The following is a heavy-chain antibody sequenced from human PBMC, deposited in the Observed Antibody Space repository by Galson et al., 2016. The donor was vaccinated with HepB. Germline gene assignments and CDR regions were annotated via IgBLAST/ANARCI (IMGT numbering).Heavy chain of an antibody. D-gene: IGHD2-8*01. V-gene: IGHV2-26*01. Sequence: PALVKPTQTLTLTCTVSGFSFTNARMGVSWVRQPPGKALEWLAHIFSSDEESYSASLKTRLTLSTDTSKSQVVLTMTNMDPADTGTYYCARIRRAGCTPGVCYLWWLDAWGQGTRVTVFS. CDR2: IFSSDEE. CDR1: GFSFTNARMG. CDR3: ARIRRAGCTPGVCYLWWLDA. J-gene: IGHJ5*02.